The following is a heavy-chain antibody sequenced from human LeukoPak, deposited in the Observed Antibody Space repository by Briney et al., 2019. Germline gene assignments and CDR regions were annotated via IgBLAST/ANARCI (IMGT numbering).Heavy chain of an antibody. CDR2: IRWDSGSI. J-gene: IGHJ4*02. V-gene: IGHV3-9*01. D-gene: IGHD1-26*01. Sequence: GGSLRLSCAASGFTFDDYAMHWVRQAPGEGLEWVSGIRWDSGSIGYADSVKGRFTISRDNAKNSLYLQMNSLRAEDTALYYCAKDISGSYYRNYFDYWGQGTLVTVSS. CDR1: GFTFDDYA. CDR3: AKDISGSYYRNYFDY.